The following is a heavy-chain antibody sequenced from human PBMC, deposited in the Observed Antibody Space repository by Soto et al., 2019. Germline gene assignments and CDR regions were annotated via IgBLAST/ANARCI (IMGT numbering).Heavy chain of an antibody. J-gene: IGHJ5*02. V-gene: IGHV1-2*02. CDR1: GYTFTGYY. CDR2: INPNSGGT. Sequence: ASVKVSCKASGYTFTGYYRHWVRQAPGQGLEWMGWINPNSGGTNYAQKFQGRVTMTRDTSISTAYMELSRLRADDTAVYYCARGSLAVAGTWFDWFDPWGQGTLVTVSS. D-gene: IGHD6-19*01. CDR3: ARGSLAVAGTWFDWFDP.